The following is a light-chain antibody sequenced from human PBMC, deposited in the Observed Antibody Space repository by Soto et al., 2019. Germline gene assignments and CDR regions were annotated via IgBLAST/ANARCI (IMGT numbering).Light chain of an antibody. V-gene: IGLV1-47*01. Sequence: QSVLTQPPSASGTPGQRVTISCSGSSSNIGSNYVHWYQQFPGTAPKLLIYRNNQRPSGVPDRFSGSKSGTSASLAISGLRSEDEADYYCAAWDDSLSGVVFGGGTNLTVL. CDR3: AAWDDSLSGVV. CDR1: SSNIGSNY. CDR2: RNN. J-gene: IGLJ2*01.